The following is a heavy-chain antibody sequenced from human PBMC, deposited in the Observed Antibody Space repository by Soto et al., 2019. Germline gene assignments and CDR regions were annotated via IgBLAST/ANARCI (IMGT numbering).Heavy chain of an antibody. J-gene: IGHJ4*02. Sequence: QVQLVQSGAEVKKPGASVKVSCKASGYTFSSYAITWVRQAPGQGLEWMGWISAYNGNTKYAQKSQGRVTMTTDTYTSTADMELRSLRYDDTAVYYCARDLTLGRVAEWGQGTLVTVSS. CDR2: ISAYNGNT. V-gene: IGHV1-18*04. D-gene: IGHD6-13*01. CDR1: GYTFSSYA. CDR3: ARDLTLGRVAE.